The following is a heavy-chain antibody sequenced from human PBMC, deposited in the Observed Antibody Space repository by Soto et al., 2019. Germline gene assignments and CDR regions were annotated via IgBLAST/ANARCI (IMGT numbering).Heavy chain of an antibody. J-gene: IGHJ4*02. D-gene: IGHD1-1*01. Sequence: PGGSLRLSFAASGFTFTNYWMHWVRQVPGKGLVWVSRIDCVGAGTSYSDSVRGRFTISRDNAENMLYLQMNSLRAEDTAVYYRTTVLEXWGQGTLVIVS. CDR2: IDCVGAGT. V-gene: IGHV3-74*01. CDR1: GFTFTNYW. CDR3: TTVLEX.